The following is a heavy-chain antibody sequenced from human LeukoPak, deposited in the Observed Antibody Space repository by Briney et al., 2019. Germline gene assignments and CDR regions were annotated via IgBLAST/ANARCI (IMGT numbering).Heavy chain of an antibody. V-gene: IGHV1-69*05. D-gene: IGHD1-26*01. CDR3: ARDSARPVGATGPAFDY. CDR1: GGTFSSYA. CDR2: IIPIFGTA. Sequence: SVRVSCKASGGTFSSYAISWVRQAPGQGLEWMGGIIPIFGTANYAQKLQGRVTMSTDTSTSTAYMELKSLRSDDTAVYYCARDSARPVGATGPAFDYWGQGTLVTVSS. J-gene: IGHJ4*02.